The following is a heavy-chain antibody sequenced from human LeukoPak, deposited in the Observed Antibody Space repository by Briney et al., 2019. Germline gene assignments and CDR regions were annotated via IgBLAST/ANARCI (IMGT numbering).Heavy chain of an antibody. V-gene: IGHV3-53*01. D-gene: IGHD5-24*01. CDR2: IFINGDT. CDR1: EFTVSRNY. CDR3: TRDQMNY. Sequence: PGGSLRLSCTASEFTVSRNYMLWVRQAPGKGLEWVSLIFINGDTHYSDSVKGRFTISRDTSKNTVSLQMNSLSVEDTAMYYCTRDQMNYWGQGTLVTVSS. J-gene: IGHJ4*02.